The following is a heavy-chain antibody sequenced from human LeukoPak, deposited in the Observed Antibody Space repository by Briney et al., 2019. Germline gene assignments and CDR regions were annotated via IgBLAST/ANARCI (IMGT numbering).Heavy chain of an antibody. V-gene: IGHV1-2*02. CDR1: GYTFTGYY. Sequence: ASVKVSCKASGYTFTGYYMHWVRQAPGQGLEWMGWINPNSGGTNYAQKFQGRVTMTRDTSISTAYMELSRLRSDDTAVYYCARDALWFGELSPLDCWGQGTLVTVSS. J-gene: IGHJ4*02. CDR2: INPNSGGT. CDR3: ARDALWFGELSPLDC. D-gene: IGHD3-10*01.